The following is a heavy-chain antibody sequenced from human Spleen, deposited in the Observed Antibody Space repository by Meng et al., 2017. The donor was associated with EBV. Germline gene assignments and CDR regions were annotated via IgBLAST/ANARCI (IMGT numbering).Heavy chain of an antibody. V-gene: IGHV1-8*01. D-gene: IGHD4-17*01. CDR3: ARGNTVTLPLDY. CDR2: MNPNSGNT. Sequence: QGKMVQSGGEVKKPGASVKVSCQASGYTFTSYDINWVRQATGQGLEWMGWMNPNSGNTLYAQKFQGRVTMTRDTSISTAYMELSSLRSEDTAVYYCARGNTVTLPLDYWGQGILVTVSS. CDR1: GYTFTSYD. J-gene: IGHJ4*02.